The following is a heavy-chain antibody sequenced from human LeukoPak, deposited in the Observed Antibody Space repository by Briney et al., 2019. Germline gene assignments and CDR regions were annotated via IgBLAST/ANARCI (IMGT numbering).Heavy chain of an antibody. V-gene: IGHV1-46*01. Sequence: ASVKVSCKASGYTFTSYYMHWVRQAPGQGREWMGIINPSGGSTSYAQKFQGRVTITADKSTSTAYMELSSLGSEDTAVYYCARDHETPLSHFDYWGQGTLVTVSS. CDR1: GYTFTSYY. CDR3: ARDHETPLSHFDY. CDR2: INPSGGST. J-gene: IGHJ4*02.